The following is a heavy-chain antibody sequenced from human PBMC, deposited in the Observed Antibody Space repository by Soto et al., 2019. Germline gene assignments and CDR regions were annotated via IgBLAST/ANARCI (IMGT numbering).Heavy chain of an antibody. D-gene: IGHD6-19*01. CDR2: ISYDGSNK. Sequence: QVQLVESGGGVVQPGRSLRLSCAASGFTFSSYAMHWVREAPGKGLEWVAVISYDGSNKYYADSVKGRFTISRDNSKNTLYLQMNSLRAEDTAVYYCASRTGIAVADTDAFDIWGQGTMVTVSS. CDR3: ASRTGIAVADTDAFDI. V-gene: IGHV3-30-3*01. CDR1: GFTFSSYA. J-gene: IGHJ3*02.